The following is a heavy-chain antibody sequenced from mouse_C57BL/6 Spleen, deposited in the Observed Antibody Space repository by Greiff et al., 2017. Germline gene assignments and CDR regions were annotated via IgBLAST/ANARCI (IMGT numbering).Heavy chain of an antibody. CDR2: IYPGDGDT. CDR3: ARTQGEAYDGYSYYYAMDY. J-gene: IGHJ4*01. V-gene: IGHV1-82*01. Sequence: QVQLKESGPELVKPGASVKISCKASGYAFSSSWMNWVKQRPGKGLEWIGRIYPGDGDTNYNGKFKGKATLTADKSSSTAYMQLSSLTSVDSAVYFCARTQGEAYDGYSYYYAMDYWGQGTSVTVSA. D-gene: IGHD2-3*01. CDR1: GYAFSSSW.